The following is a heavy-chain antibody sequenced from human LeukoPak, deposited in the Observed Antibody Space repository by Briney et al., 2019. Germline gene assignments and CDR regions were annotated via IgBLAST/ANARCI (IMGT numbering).Heavy chain of an antibody. CDR2: ISGSGGRT. D-gene: IGHD5-12*01. V-gene: IGHV3-23*01. J-gene: IGHJ4*02. Sequence: RGSPRLSCAASGFTFSSYAMSWVRQAPGKGLEWVSVISGSGGRTYYADSVKGRFTISRDNSKNTLYVQMNSLGAEDTAVYYCAKDLLAATIDYYFDYWGQGTLVTVSS. CDR3: AKDLLAATIDYYFDY. CDR1: GFTFSSYA.